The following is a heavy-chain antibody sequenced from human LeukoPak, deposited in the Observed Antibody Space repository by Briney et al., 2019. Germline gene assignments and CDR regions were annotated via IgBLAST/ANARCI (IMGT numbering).Heavy chain of an antibody. CDR3: ARDLRKSSGIYYYYMDV. CDR2: INPNSGGT. V-gene: IGHV1-2*06. CDR1: GYTFTGYY. Sequence: ASVKVSCKASGYTFTGYYMHWVRQAPRQGLEWMGRINPNSGGTNYAQKFQGRVTMTRDTSISTAYMELSRLRSDDAAVYYCARDLRKSSGIYYYYMDVWGKGTTVTVSS. J-gene: IGHJ6*03. D-gene: IGHD6-19*01.